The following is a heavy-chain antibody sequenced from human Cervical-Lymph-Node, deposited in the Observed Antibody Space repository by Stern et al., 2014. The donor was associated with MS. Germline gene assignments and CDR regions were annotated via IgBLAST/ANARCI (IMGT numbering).Heavy chain of an antibody. CDR3: ARGPAYSTLAHDS. D-gene: IGHD6-13*01. CDR1: GYTFSAFY. J-gene: IGHJ4*02. V-gene: IGHV1-2*04. Sequence: VQLVESGAEVRKPGASVKVSCKPSGYTFSAFYIHWVRQAPGQGLEWMGWINPASGSTNYAQRFRDWVTMTRDTSITTAYMELSRLTSNDTAMYYCARGPAYSTLAHDSWGQGTLVTVSA. CDR2: INPASGST.